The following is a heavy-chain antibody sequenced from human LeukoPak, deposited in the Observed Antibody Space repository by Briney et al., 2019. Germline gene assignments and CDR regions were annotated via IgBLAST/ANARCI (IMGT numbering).Heavy chain of an antibody. CDR2: INQSGST. J-gene: IGHJ4*02. CDR3: AINDGSGSYYKSDF. Sequence: SSETLSLTCAVSGGSFSGYYWSWVRQPPGKGPEWIGEINQSGSTNYNPSLKSRVTISIDTSKSQFSLKMTSVTAAGTAVYYCAINDGSGSYYKSDFWGQGTLVTVSS. V-gene: IGHV4-34*01. CDR1: GGSFSGYY. D-gene: IGHD3-10*01.